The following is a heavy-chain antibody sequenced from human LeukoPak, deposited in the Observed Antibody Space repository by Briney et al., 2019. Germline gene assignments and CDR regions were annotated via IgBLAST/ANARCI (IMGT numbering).Heavy chain of an antibody. Sequence: GGSLRLSCAASGFTFSSYAMSWVRQAPGKGLEWVSAISGSGGSTYYADSVKGRFTISRDNSRNTLYLQMNSLRAEDTAVYYCAKTTHDSSGYYYFGYWGQGTLVTVSS. D-gene: IGHD3-22*01. CDR3: AKTTHDSSGYYYFGY. V-gene: IGHV3-23*01. CDR1: GFTFSSYA. CDR2: ISGSGGST. J-gene: IGHJ4*02.